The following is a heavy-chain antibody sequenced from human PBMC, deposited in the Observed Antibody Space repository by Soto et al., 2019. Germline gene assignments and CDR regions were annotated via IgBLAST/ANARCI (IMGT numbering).Heavy chain of an antibody. CDR1: GYTFTSYG. J-gene: IGHJ4*02. CDR3: ARDRRYNWNYSSYYFDY. V-gene: IGHV1-18*01. D-gene: IGHD1-7*01. CDR2: IIPILGNT. Sequence: ASVKVSCKASGYTFTSYGISWVRQAPGQGLEWMGWIIPILGNTNYAQKLQGRVTITTDKSTSTAYMELSSLRSEDTAVYYCARDRRYNWNYSSYYFDYWGQGTLVTVSS.